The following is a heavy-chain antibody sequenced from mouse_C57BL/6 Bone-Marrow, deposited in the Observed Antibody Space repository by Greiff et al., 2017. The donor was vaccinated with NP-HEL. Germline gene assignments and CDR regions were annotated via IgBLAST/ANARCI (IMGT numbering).Heavy chain of an antibody. J-gene: IGHJ2*01. CDR1: GFTFSSYA. V-gene: IGHV5-9-1*02. CDR2: ISSGGDYI. D-gene: IGHD2-4*01. CDR3: TREIYYDYSYYFDY. Sequence: EVMLVESGEGLVKPGGSLKLSCAASGFTFSSYAMSWVRQTPEKRLEWVAYISSGGDYIYYADTVKGRFPISRDNARNTLYLQMSSLKSEDTAMYYCTREIYYDYSYYFDYWGQGTTLTVSS.